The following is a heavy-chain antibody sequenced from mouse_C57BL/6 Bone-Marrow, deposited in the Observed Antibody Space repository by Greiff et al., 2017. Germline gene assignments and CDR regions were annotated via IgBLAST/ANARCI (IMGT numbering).Heavy chain of an antibody. CDR3: AGVTTGVDAMDY. CDR1: GFTFSDYG. V-gene: IGHV5-17*01. CDR2: ISSGSSTI. Sequence: EVKLVESGGGLVKPGGSLKLSCAASGFTFSDYGMHWVRQAPEKGLEWVAYISSGSSTIYSADTVKGRFTISRDNAKNTLFLQMTSLRSEDTAVYYCAGVTTGVDAMDYWGQGTLVTVAS. J-gene: IGHJ4*01. D-gene: IGHD2-12*01.